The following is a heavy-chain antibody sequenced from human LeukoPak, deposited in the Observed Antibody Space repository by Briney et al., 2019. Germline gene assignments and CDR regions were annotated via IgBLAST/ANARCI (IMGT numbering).Heavy chain of an antibody. D-gene: IGHD2-2*01. CDR1: GFTFTNAW. V-gene: IGHV3-11*04. Sequence: GGSLRLSCAASGFTFTNAWMSWIRQAPGEGLEWVSYITSSGSTIYYADSVKGRFTISRDNAKNSLFLQMNSLRAEDTAVYYCARRSSNFDYWGQGTLVTVSS. J-gene: IGHJ4*02. CDR3: ARRSSNFDY. CDR2: ITSSGSTI.